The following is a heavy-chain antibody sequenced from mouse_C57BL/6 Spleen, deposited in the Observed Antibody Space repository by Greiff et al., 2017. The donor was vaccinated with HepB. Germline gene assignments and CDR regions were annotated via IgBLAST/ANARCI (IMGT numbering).Heavy chain of an antibody. Sequence: QVQLQQSGPELVKPGASVKISCKASGYAFSSSWMYWVKQMPGKGLEWIGRLYPGDGDTNYNGKFKGKATLTADKSSSTAYIQLSSLTSEDSAVYFCAPLGRRTSYYAMDYWGQGTSVTVSS. D-gene: IGHD4-1*01. CDR1: GYAFSSSW. CDR3: APLGRRTSYYAMDY. J-gene: IGHJ4*01. V-gene: IGHV1-82*01. CDR2: LYPGDGDT.